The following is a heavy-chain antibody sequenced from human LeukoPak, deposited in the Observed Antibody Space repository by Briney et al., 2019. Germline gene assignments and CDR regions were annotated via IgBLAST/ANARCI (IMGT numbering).Heavy chain of an antibody. CDR3: ARDLNGSGSYYGY. CDR2: ISAYNGNT. V-gene: IGHV1-18*01. J-gene: IGHJ4*02. CDR1: GYTLTDFG. D-gene: IGHD3-10*01. Sequence: ASVKVSCKTSGYTLTDFGLSWVRQAPGQGLEWMGWISAYNGNTNYAQKLQGRVTMTTDTSTSTAYMELRSLRSDDTAVYYCARDLNGSGSYYGYWGQGTLVTVSS.